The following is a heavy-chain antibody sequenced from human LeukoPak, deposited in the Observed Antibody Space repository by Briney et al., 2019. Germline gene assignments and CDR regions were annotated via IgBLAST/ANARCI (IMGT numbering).Heavy chain of an antibody. J-gene: IGHJ4*02. CDR1: GGSISSYY. CDR3: ARDRYYYDSSGYQLFDY. CDR2: IYTSGST. Sequence: PSETLSLTCTVSGGSISSYYWSWIRQPAGKGLEWIGRIYTSGSTNYNPSLKSRVTMSVDTSKNQFSLKLSSVTAADTAVYYCARDRYYYDSSGYQLFDYWGQGTLVTVSS. D-gene: IGHD3-22*01. V-gene: IGHV4-4*07.